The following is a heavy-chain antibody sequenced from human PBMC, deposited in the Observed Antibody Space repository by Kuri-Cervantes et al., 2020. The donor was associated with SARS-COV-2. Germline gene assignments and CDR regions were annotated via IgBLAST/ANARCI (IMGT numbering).Heavy chain of an antibody. CDR2: INHSGST. Sequence: SQTLSLTCAVYGESFRGYYWSCIRQPPGKGLEWIGEINHSGSTNYNPSLKSRVTISVDTSKNQFSLKLSSVTAADTAVYYCAREMIWYDFWSGYSCYFDYWGQGTLVTVSS. J-gene: IGHJ4*02. CDR1: GESFRGYY. D-gene: IGHD3-3*01. V-gene: IGHV4-34*01. CDR3: AREMIWYDFWSGYSCYFDY.